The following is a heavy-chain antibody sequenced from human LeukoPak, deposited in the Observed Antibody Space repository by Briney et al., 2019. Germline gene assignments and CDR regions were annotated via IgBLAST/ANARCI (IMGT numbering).Heavy chain of an antibody. D-gene: IGHD6-13*01. V-gene: IGHV3-20*04. CDR3: ARVVAAAGTDWFDP. Sequence: GGSLRLSCAAYGFTFDDYGMSWVRQAPGKGLEGISGINWNGGSTGYADSVKGRFTISRDSAKNSLYLQMNSLRAEDTALYYCARVVAAAGTDWFDPWGQGTLVTVSS. CDR2: INWNGGST. CDR1: GFTFDDYG. J-gene: IGHJ5*02.